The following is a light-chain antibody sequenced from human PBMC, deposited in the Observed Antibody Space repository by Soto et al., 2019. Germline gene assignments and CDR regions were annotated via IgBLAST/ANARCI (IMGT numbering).Light chain of an antibody. Sequence: SYELTQPPSVSVAPGKTARITCGGNNIGSKSVQWYKQKPGQAPVLVIYYDSDRPSGIPERFSGSNSGNTATLTISRVEAGDEADYYCQVWDSSSDPVFGGGTKLTVL. CDR1: NIGSKS. V-gene: IGLV3-21*04. CDR2: YDS. CDR3: QVWDSSSDPV. J-gene: IGLJ2*01.